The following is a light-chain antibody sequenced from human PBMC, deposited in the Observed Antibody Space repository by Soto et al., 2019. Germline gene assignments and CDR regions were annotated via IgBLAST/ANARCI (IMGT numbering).Light chain of an antibody. V-gene: IGKV4-1*01. J-gene: IGKJ4*01. Sequence: DIVMTQSPDSLAVSLGERATINCKSSQSVLYSSNNKNYLAWYQQKPGQPPKLLIYWASTRESGVPDRFSGSGSGTDFTLTISSLQAEDVRVYYCQESYSTPLTFGGGTKV. CDR3: QESYSTPLT. CDR1: QSVLYSSNNKNY. CDR2: WAS.